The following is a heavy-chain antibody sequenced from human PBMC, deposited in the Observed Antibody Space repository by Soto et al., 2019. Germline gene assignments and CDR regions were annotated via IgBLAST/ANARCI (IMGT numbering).Heavy chain of an antibody. Sequence: QITLKESGPTLVKPTQTLTLTCAFSGFSLSTSGVGGGWIRQPPGKALEWLALFYWGDDKRYSPSLKSRLTITKDTSKNQVVLTMTSMDPVDTATYYCARLTTVTTGYDYWGQGTLVTVSS. J-gene: IGHJ4*02. CDR1: GFSLSTSGVG. V-gene: IGHV2-5*02. CDR2: FYWGDDK. CDR3: ARLTTVTTGYDY. D-gene: IGHD4-17*01.